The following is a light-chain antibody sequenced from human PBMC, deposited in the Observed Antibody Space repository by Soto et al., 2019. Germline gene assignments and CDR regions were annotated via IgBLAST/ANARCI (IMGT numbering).Light chain of an antibody. V-gene: IGKV1-9*01. Sequence: IQLTQSPSSLSASVGDRVTITCRASEDVDSYLGWYQQKPGKPPKLLIYATSSLETGVASRFSGSGSGTDYTLTIASLQPEEFATYFCQQLNTSPLTFGGGTKVEIK. CDR1: EDVDSY. CDR3: QQLNTSPLT. J-gene: IGKJ4*01. CDR2: ATS.